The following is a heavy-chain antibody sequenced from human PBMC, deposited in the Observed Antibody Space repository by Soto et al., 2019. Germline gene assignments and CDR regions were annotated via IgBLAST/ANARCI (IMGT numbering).Heavy chain of an antibody. V-gene: IGHV3-13*01. CDR2: IGTAGDT. D-gene: IGHD5-18*01. Sequence: EVQLVESGGGLVQPGGSLRLSCAASGFTFSSYDMDWFRQATGKGLEWVSAIGTAGDTFYPGSVKGRFTISRENAKNSLYLQMNSLRAGDTAVYYCARVPKGQLWTFDYWGQGTLVTVSS. J-gene: IGHJ4*02. CDR1: GFTFSSYD. CDR3: ARVPKGQLWTFDY.